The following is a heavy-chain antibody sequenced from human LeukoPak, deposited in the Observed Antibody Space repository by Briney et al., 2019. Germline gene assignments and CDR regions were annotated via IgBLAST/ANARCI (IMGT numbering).Heavy chain of an antibody. CDR3: ARDQQSIAVAGTWPDY. V-gene: IGHV3-74*01. J-gene: IGHJ4*02. D-gene: IGHD6-19*01. CDR2: INSDGSST. Sequence: GGSLRLSCAASGFTSSSYWMHWVRHAPGKGLVWVSRINSDGSSTTYADSVKGRFTISRDNAKNTLYLQMNSLRAEDTAVYYCARDQQSIAVAGTWPDYWGQGTLVTVSS. CDR1: GFTSSSYW.